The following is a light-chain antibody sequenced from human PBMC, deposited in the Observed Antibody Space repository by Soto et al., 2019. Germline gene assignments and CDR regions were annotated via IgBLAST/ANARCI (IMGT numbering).Light chain of an antibody. CDR1: QSINSK. V-gene: IGKV3-15*01. CDR2: GAS. J-gene: IGKJ4*01. Sequence: ETVMTQSPATLSLSPGERATLSCRARQSINSKLVWYQQKPGQAPRFLIYGASTRATDIPARFRGSGSGTEFTLTIDSLQSEDFAVYYCQQYNDWPPAFGGGTKVEIK. CDR3: QQYNDWPPA.